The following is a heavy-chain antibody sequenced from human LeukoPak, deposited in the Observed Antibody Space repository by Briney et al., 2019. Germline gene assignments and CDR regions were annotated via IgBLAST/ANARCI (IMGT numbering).Heavy chain of an antibody. Sequence: ASVKVSCKVSGYTLTELSMHWVRQAPGKGLEWMGGFDPEDGETIYAQKFQGRVTMTEDTSTDTAYMELSSLRSEDTAVYYCATWGYCSSTSCYGKWFDPWGQGTLVTVSS. CDR2: FDPEDGET. CDR3: ATWGYCSSTSCYGKWFDP. CDR1: GYTLTELS. V-gene: IGHV1-24*01. J-gene: IGHJ5*02. D-gene: IGHD2-2*01.